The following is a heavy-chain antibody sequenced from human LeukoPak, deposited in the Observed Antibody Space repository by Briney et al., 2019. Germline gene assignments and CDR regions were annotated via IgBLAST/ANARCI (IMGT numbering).Heavy chain of an antibody. Sequence: SETLSLTCTVSGGSISSYYWSWIRQPPGKGLEWIGEINHSGSTNYNPSLKNRVTISVDTSKNQFSLKLSSVTAADTAVYYCARDSIAVAGGGGYWGQGTLVTVSS. CDR1: GGSISSYY. D-gene: IGHD6-19*01. V-gene: IGHV4-34*01. CDR3: ARDSIAVAGGGGY. CDR2: INHSGST. J-gene: IGHJ4*02.